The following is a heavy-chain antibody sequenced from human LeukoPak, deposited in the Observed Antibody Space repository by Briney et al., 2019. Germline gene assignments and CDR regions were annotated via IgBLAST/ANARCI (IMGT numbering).Heavy chain of an antibody. J-gene: IGHJ6*02. Sequence: SQTLSLTCTVSGGSLSSGDYYWSWIRQPPGTGLEWIGNIYYSGSTYYNPSLKSRVSISVDTSKNQFSLKLSSVTAADTAVYYCAREKTSNWKRAYYYYGMDVWGQGTTVTVSS. CDR1: GGSLSSGDYY. CDR3: AREKTSNWKRAYYYYGMDV. D-gene: IGHD1-20*01. CDR2: IYYSGST. V-gene: IGHV4-30-4*08.